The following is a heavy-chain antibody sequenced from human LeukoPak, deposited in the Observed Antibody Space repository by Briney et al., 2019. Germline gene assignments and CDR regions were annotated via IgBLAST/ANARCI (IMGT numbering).Heavy chain of an antibody. Sequence: GGSLRLSCAASGFTFSSYAMSWVRQAPEKGLEWVSTISGSGGGTYYADSVKGRFTISRDNSKNTLYLQMNSLRAEDTAVYYCAKGLYSSSWYDYWGQGTLVTVSS. J-gene: IGHJ4*02. CDR3: AKGLYSSSWYDY. CDR2: ISGSGGGT. D-gene: IGHD6-13*01. CDR1: GFTFSSYA. V-gene: IGHV3-23*01.